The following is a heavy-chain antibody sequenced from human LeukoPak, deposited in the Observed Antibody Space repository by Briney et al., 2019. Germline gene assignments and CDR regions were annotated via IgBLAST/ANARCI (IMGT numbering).Heavy chain of an antibody. CDR2: INPNNGGT. D-gene: IGHD2-15*01. V-gene: IGHV1-2*02. CDR3: ARDQVARDIVVVLDATGTIDY. Sequence: ASVKVSCKASGYTFTGHYLHWMRQAPGQGLEWMGWINPNNGGTTYGQKFQGRVTMTRDTSISAAYMELSSLRSDDTAVYYCARDQVARDIVVVLDATGTIDYWGQGTLVTVSS. J-gene: IGHJ4*02. CDR1: GYTFTGHY.